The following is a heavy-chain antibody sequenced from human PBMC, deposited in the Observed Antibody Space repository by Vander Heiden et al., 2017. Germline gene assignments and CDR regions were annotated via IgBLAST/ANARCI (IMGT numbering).Heavy chain of an antibody. V-gene: IGHV3-23*01. D-gene: IGHD1-1*01. CDR2: IDNGGIDT. CDR3: ARDPCGRHNCYTWFDP. CDR1: GFTLSTYG. Sequence: EVQLLESGGGSVQPGGSLRLSCAVSGFTLSTYGMSWVRQGPGKGLEWVAAIDNGGIDTFYADSVKGRFTVSRDISKKTLYLQMNGLRAEDTAVYYCARDPCGRHNCYTWFDPWGQGTPVIVSS. J-gene: IGHJ5*02.